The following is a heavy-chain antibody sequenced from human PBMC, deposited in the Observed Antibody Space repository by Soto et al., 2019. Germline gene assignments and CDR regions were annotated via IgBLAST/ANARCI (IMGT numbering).Heavy chain of an antibody. J-gene: IGHJ4*02. D-gene: IGHD5-18*01. CDR1: GFTFRNRG. V-gene: IGHV3-48*02. Sequence: EMYLVESGGGLEQPGGSLRLSCAASGFTFRNRGMIWAPQAPGKGLEWLSYISPGGATRYYADSVKGRFTLSRDDAHNSLFLQMDSLRDEDTAMYYCATVDGPTVDTMFFDSWGQGTPVSVSS. CDR2: ISPGGATR. CDR3: ATVDGPTVDTMFFDS.